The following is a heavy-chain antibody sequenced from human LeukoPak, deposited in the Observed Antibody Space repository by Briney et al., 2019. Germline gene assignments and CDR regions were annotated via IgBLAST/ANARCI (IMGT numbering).Heavy chain of an antibody. CDR2: INPNSGGT. D-gene: IGHD3-10*01. Sequence: GASVKVSCKASGYTFTGYYMHWVRQAPGQGLEWMGWINPNSGGTNYAQKFQGRVTMTRDTSISTAYMELSRLRSDDTAVYYCARGRSITVFGGWFDPWGQGTLVTVSS. V-gene: IGHV1-2*02. CDR3: ARGRSITVFGGWFDP. CDR1: GYTFTGYY. J-gene: IGHJ5*02.